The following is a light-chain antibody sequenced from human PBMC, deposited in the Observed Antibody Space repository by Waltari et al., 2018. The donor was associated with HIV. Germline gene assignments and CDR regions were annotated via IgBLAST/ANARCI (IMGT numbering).Light chain of an antibody. V-gene: IGLV2-8*01. CDR3: SSYAGSNSWV. J-gene: IGLJ3*02. CDR2: EVN. Sequence: QSALTQPPSASGSPGQSVTISCTGTSSDIGGYNYVFWYQQYPGKAPKVMIHEVNKRPSGVPDRFSGSKSGNTASLTVSGLQAEDEAYYYCSSYAGSNSWVFGGGTKLTVL. CDR1: SSDIGGYNY.